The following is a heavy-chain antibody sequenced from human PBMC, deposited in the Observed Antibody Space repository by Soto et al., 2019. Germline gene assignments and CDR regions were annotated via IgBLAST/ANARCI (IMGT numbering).Heavy chain of an antibody. CDR1: GFTFSSYA. D-gene: IGHD1-26*01. CDR3: ARDLAMGGKSYYGMDV. Sequence: GGSLRLSCAASGFTFSSYAMHWVRQAPGKGLEYVSAISSNGGSTYYANSVKGRFTISRDNSKNTLYLQMGSLRAEDMAVYYCARDLAMGGKSYYGMDVWGQGTTVTVSS. J-gene: IGHJ6*02. V-gene: IGHV3-64*01. CDR2: ISSNGGST.